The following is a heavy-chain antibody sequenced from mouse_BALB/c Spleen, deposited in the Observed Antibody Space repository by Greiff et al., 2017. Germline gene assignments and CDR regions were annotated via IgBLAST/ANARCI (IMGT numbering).Heavy chain of an antibody. J-gene: IGHJ3*01. Sequence: EVKLMESGPGLVKPSQSLSLTCSVTGYSITSGYYWNWIRQFPGNKLEWMGYICYDGSNNYNPSLKNRISITRDTSKNQFFLKLNSVTTEDTATYYCARGGGYYGFAYWGQGTLVTVSA. CDR1: GYSITSGYY. CDR3: ARGGGYYGFAY. V-gene: IGHV3-6*02. CDR2: ICYDGSN. D-gene: IGHD2-3*01.